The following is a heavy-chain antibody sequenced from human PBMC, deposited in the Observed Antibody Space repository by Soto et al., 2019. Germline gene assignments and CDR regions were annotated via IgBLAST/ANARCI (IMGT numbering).Heavy chain of an antibody. D-gene: IGHD3-3*01. CDR1: DGNIRSYY. CDR3: ARSGYDFWSGYFGY. Sequence: LEPQSLTCTVSDGNIRSYYWSWIRKPPGKGLEWIGYIYYSGSTNYNPSLKSRVPISVDTSKNQFSLKLSSVTAADTAVYYCARSGYDFWSGYFGYWGQGTLVTSPQ. J-gene: IGHJ4*02. CDR2: IYYSGST. V-gene: IGHV4-59*01.